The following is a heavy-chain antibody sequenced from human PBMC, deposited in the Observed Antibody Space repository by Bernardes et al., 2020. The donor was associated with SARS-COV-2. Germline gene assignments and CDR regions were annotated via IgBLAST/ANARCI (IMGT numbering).Heavy chain of an antibody. J-gene: IGHJ4*02. CDR2: IYYSGST. CDR3: ARQVRQQLVRHQFDN. D-gene: IGHD6-13*01. Sequence: SETLSLTCTVSVGSISSSSSYWGLIRQPPGKSLEWFGSIYYSGSTYYNPSLKSRATISGDTSKNQFSLKLSSVTAADTAVYYCARQVRQQLVRHQFDNWGQGTLVTVSS. V-gene: IGHV4-39*01. CDR1: VGSISSSSSY.